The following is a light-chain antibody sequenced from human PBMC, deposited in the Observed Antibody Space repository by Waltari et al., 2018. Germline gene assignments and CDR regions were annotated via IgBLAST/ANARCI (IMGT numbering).Light chain of an antibody. CDR1: PRVRTN. Sequence: EIVMTQSPVTLSVSPGERAALSCRPSPRVRTNLAWYQQRPGQAPRLLIYAASTRATEIPARFSGSGSGTEFTLTISSLQSEDFAVYYCQQYNDWPYTFGQGTKLEIK. V-gene: IGKV3-15*01. J-gene: IGKJ2*01. CDR2: AAS. CDR3: QQYNDWPYT.